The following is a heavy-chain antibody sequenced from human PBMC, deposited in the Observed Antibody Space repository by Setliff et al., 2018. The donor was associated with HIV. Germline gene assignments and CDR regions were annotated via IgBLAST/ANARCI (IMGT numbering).Heavy chain of an antibody. CDR3: AKAYSGYEYSTDY. J-gene: IGHJ4*02. CDR2: IGTGGDT. Sequence: PGGSLRLSCEASGFIFSNHDFHWVRQAAAKGLEWVAAIGTGGDTYYVDSVKGRFTISRENARNSLYLQMNSLRAEDTAVYYCAKAYSGYEYSTDYWGQGTLVTVSS. D-gene: IGHD5-12*01. CDR1: GFIFSNHD. V-gene: IGHV3-13*01.